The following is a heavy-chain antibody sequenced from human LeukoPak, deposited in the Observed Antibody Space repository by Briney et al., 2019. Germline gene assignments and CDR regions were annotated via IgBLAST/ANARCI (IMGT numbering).Heavy chain of an antibody. Sequence: GGSLRLSCAASGFTFSTYWMSWVRQAPGKGLEWVANIKEDGSEKQYVDSVKGRFTISRDDAKNSLYLQMNSLRAEDTAVYYCARDRYYSMDVWGQGTTVTVSS. CDR1: GFTFSTYW. CDR2: IKEDGSEK. J-gene: IGHJ6*02. CDR3: ARDRYYSMDV. V-gene: IGHV3-7*01.